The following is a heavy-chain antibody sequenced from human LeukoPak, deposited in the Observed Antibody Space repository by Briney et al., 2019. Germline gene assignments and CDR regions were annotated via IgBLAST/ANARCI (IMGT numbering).Heavy chain of an antibody. CDR1: GYTFTGYY. Sequence: ASVRVSCKASGYTFTGYYMHWVRQAPGQGLEWMGWINPNSGGTNYAQKFQGRVTMTRDTSISTAYMELSRLRSDDTAVFYCARDFWSPDAFDIWGQGTMVTVSS. J-gene: IGHJ3*02. CDR3: ARDFWSPDAFDI. V-gene: IGHV1-2*02. CDR2: INPNSGGT. D-gene: IGHD3-3*01.